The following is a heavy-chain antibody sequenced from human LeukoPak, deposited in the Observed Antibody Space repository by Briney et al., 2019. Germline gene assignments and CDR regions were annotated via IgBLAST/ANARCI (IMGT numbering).Heavy chain of an antibody. D-gene: IGHD4-23*01. Sequence: SETLSLTCTVSGGSISSSSYYWGWIRQPPGKGLEWIGSIYYSGSTYYNPSLKSRVTISVDTSKNQFSLKLSSVTAADTAAYYCARQCGGNSPFDYWGQGTLVTVSS. CDR3: ARQCGGNSPFDY. V-gene: IGHV4-39*01. J-gene: IGHJ4*02. CDR1: GGSISSSSYY. CDR2: IYYSGST.